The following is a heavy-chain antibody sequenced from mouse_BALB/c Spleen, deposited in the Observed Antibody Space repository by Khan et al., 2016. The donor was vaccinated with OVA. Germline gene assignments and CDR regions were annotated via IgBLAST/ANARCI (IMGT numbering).Heavy chain of an antibody. CDR1: DSSTITDYA. Sequence: EVNLLVLDPRLVKPSQPLSLTCPLMDSSTITDYAWNWIRQFPGNKLEWMGYISYSGNTKDNPTVKSRSSTARDTSKNQFVLQMKSVTTEDTARYDCARIYGGDFDYWGQGTTLTVSS. J-gene: IGHJ2*01. CDR3: ARIYGGDFDY. V-gene: IGHV3-2*02. CDR2: ISYSGNT. D-gene: IGHD1-1*01.